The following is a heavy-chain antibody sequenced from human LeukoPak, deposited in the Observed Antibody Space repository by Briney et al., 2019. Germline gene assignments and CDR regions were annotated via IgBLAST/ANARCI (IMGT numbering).Heavy chain of an antibody. CDR2: IYSGGST. D-gene: IGHD4-17*01. CDR1: GFPVSSID. CDR3: ARLTTVTPFDY. V-gene: IGHV3-53*01. J-gene: IGHJ4*02. Sequence: GGSQTLSCAASGFPVSSIDVSWVRQAPGKGLEWVSVIYSGGSTYYADSVKGRFTISRDNSMNTLYLQMNGLRAEDTAVYCCARLTTVTPFDYWGQGTLVTVSS.